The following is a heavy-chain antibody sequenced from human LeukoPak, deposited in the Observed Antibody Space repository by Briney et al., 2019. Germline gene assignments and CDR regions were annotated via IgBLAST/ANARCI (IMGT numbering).Heavy chain of an antibody. CDR1: GFTFSSYS. CDR2: ISSSSSSYI. CDR3: ARAMSPVYGDYPMSN. V-gene: IGHV3-21*04. J-gene: IGHJ4*02. Sequence: GGSLRLSCAASGFTFSSYSMNWVRQAPGKGLEWVSSISSSSSSYIYYADSVKGRFTISRDNAKNSLYLQMNSLRAEDTAVYYCARAMSPVYGDYPMSNWGQGTLVTVSS. D-gene: IGHD4-17*01.